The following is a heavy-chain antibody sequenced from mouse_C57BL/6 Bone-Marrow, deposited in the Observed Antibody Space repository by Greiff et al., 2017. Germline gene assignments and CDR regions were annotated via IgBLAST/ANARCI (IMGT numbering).Heavy chain of an antibody. D-gene: IGHD2-3*01. CDR3: GRHEDNGWFFAY. CDR1: GYTFTEYS. Sequence: VQLQEPGAELVKPGASVKLSCKASGYTFTEYSIHWVKQRPGQGLEWIGCFYPGGGSNKYNEKFKDKATLTVDKSSSTAYMELSRLTSEDSAVYCGGRHEDNGWFFAYWGQGNLVTVSA. V-gene: IGHV1-62-2*01. CDR2: FYPGGGSN. J-gene: IGHJ3*01.